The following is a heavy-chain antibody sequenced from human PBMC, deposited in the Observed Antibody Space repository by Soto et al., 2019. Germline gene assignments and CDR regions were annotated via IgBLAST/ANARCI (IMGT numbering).Heavy chain of an antibody. V-gene: IGHV4-34*01. CDR3: STSAYDTNGHDRFDP. CDR1: GGSFSGHS. Sequence: ETLCLTCAVYGGSFSGHSWTWIRQSPGKGLEWIGDINHSGRVNYSPSLKSRVTISLDTSKNQFSLTLSAVTAADTAMYYCSTSAYDTNGHDRFDPRGQRTMVIVSS. CDR2: INHSGRV. J-gene: IGHJ5*01. D-gene: IGHD3-22*01.